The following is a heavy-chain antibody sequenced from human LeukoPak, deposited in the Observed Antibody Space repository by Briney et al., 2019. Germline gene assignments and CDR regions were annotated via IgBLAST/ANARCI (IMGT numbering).Heavy chain of an antibody. CDR3: ARVDSNNWYDSRGYFDY. J-gene: IGHJ4*02. D-gene: IGHD3-3*01. V-gene: IGHV4-4*07. Sequence: LETLSLTCTVSGGSISSYYWSWIRQPAGKGLEWIGRIYTSGSTNYNPSLKSRVTMSVDTSKNQFSLKLSSVTAADTAVYYCARVDSNNWYDSRGYFDYWSQGTLVTVSS. CDR2: IYTSGST. CDR1: GGSISSYY.